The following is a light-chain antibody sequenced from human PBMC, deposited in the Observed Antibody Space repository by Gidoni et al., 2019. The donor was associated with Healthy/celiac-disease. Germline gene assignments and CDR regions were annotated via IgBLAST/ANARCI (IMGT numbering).Light chain of an antibody. Sequence: EIVMTQSPATLSVSPGERATLSCRASQSVSSNLAWYQQKPGQAPRLLIYGASTRATGIPEFTLTISSLQSEDFAVYYCQQYNNWPPYTFGQXTKLEIK. V-gene: IGKV3-15*01. CDR2: GAS. CDR3: QQYNNWPPYT. J-gene: IGKJ2*01. CDR1: QSVSSN.